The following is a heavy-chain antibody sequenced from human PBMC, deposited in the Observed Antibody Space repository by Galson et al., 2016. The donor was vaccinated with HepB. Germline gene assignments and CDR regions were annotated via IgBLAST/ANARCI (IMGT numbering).Heavy chain of an antibody. J-gene: IGHJ5*02. D-gene: IGHD2-15*01. CDR3: ARREKIVVVVFATQLYTSWFDP. CDR1: GGSVTINNYY. Sequence: ETLSLTCTVSGGSVTINNYYWDWVRQAPGKGLEWIGTISYSGNTDYNPSLKSRVTIAVDTSKNQFSLKLTSVTAADTALYYCARREKIVVVVFATQLYTSWFDPWGQGTLVTVSS. V-gene: IGHV4-39*01. CDR2: ISYSGNT.